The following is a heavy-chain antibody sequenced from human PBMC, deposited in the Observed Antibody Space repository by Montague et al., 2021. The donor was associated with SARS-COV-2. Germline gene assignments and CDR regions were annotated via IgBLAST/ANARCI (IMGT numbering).Heavy chain of an antibody. V-gene: IGHV4-34*01. CDR3: ARGAQQGYGFRLGPFDS. CDR2: VIHSRST. J-gene: IGHJ4*02. Sequence: SETLSLTCAVYGGSFSGYYWNWIRQPPGKGLEWIGEVIHSRSTNYDPSLKSRVTMSVDTSKNQFSLKLSSVTAADTAVYYCARGAQQGYGFRLGPFDSWGQGTLVTVSS. CDR1: GGSFSGYY. D-gene: IGHD3/OR15-3a*01.